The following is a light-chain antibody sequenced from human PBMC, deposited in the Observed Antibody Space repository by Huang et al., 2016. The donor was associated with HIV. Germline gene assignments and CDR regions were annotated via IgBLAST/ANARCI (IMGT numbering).Light chain of an antibody. Sequence: EIVMTPSPATLSVSPGERATLSCRASQSVSGNLAWYQQKPGQAPRLLIYGASTRATGVPARFSGSGSGTEFTFTISSLQSEDFAGYYCQQYNNWPPWTFGQGTKVEIQ. CDR1: QSVSGN. J-gene: IGKJ1*01. CDR3: QQYNNWPPWT. CDR2: GAS. V-gene: IGKV3-15*01.